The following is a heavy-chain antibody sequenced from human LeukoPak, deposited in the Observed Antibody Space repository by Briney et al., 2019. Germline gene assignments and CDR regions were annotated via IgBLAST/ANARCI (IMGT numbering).Heavy chain of an antibody. CDR1: GYTFTSYY. CDR2: ISYEGSDK. D-gene: IGHD3-22*01. CDR3: TREGSGRLIDY. Sequence: SCKASGYTFTSYYMHWVRQAPDKGLEWVAVISYEGSDKHYTDSVKGRFTISRDNSKKTLYLQMNSLRTEDTALYYCTREGSGRLIDYWGQGTLVTVSS. V-gene: IGHV3-30-3*01. J-gene: IGHJ4*02.